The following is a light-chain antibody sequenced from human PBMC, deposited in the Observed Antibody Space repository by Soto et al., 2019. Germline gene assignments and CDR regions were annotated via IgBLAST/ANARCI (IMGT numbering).Light chain of an antibody. CDR2: YDD. Sequence: QSVLTQPPSVSEAPRQRVTISCSGSSSNIGNNAVNWYQQLPGQSPKIVIYYDDLLTSGVSDRFSGSKSGTSAFLAISGLQSEDEADYYCAAWDDSLNAYVFGPGTKLTVL. CDR1: SSNIGNNA. J-gene: IGLJ1*01. V-gene: IGLV1-36*01. CDR3: AAWDDSLNAYV.